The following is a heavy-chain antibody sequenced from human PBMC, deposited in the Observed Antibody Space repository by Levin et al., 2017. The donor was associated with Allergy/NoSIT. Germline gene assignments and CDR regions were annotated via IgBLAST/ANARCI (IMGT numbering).Heavy chain of an antibody. CDR2: LSPSGGAA. CDR1: GFTFSTSA. V-gene: IGHV3-23*01. Sequence: PGGSLRLSCAAYGFTFSTSAMSWVRQAPGKGLEWVSALSPSGGAAYYADSVKGRFTVSRDNSKNTLYLQMNSLRAEDTALYCCARHYGSGRGAALDVWGQGTTVTVSS. CDR3: ARHYGSGRGAALDV. J-gene: IGHJ6*02. D-gene: IGHD3-10*01.